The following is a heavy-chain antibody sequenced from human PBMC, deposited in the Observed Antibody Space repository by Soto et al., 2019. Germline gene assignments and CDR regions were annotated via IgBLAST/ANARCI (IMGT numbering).Heavy chain of an antibody. CDR1: GFTFSSFA. CDR3: TRVEQWLYIAKY. D-gene: IGHD6-19*01. V-gene: IGHV3-30*04. J-gene: IGHJ4*02. Sequence: QVQLVESGGGVVQPGRPLRLSCAASGFTFSSFAMHWFRQAPGKGLEWVAVISDDGRNKYYADSVKGRFTISRDNSKNTLYLQMNSLRGEDTAVYSCTRVEQWLYIAKYWGQGTLVTVSS. CDR2: ISDDGRNK.